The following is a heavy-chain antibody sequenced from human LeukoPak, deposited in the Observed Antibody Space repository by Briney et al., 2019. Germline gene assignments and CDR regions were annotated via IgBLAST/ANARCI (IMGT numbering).Heavy chain of an antibody. CDR3: AKDQYDNGDWVY. V-gene: IGHV3-23*01. CDR1: GFTFSSYA. D-gene: IGHD4-17*01. J-gene: IGHJ4*02. Sequence: GGSLRLSCAASGFTFSSYAMSWVRQAPGKGLEWVSAISGNGGSTYYADSVKGRFTISRDNSKNTLYLQMNSLRVEDTAVYYCAKDQYDNGDWVYWGQGTLVTVSS. CDR2: ISGNGGST.